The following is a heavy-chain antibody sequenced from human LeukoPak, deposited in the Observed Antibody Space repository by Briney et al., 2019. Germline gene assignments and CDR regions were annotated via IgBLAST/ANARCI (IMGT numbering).Heavy chain of an antibody. CDR2: INSDGSST. D-gene: IGHD2-2*01. CDR3: ARGPGALDI. Sequence: GGSLRLSCVASGFMFSSYWMNWVRQAPGKGLVWVSRINSDGSSTSYADSVKGRFTISRDNAKNTLFLQMNSLRAVDTAVYYCARGPGALDIWGQGTMVTVSS. J-gene: IGHJ3*02. CDR1: GFMFSSYW. V-gene: IGHV3-74*01.